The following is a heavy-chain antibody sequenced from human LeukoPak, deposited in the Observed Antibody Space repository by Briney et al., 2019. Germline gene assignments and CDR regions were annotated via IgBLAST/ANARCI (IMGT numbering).Heavy chain of an antibody. V-gene: IGHV4-59*01. CDR2: IDHTGIT. Sequence: SETLSLTCTVSDDSITIYYWSWIRQPPGKGLEWIGYIDHTGITNYNPSLKSRATISVDTSKNQFSLKLSSVTAADTAVYYCARGPRWDYYYYMDVWGKGTTVTISS. D-gene: IGHD3-16*01. CDR1: DDSITIYY. CDR3: ARGPRWDYYYYMDV. J-gene: IGHJ6*03.